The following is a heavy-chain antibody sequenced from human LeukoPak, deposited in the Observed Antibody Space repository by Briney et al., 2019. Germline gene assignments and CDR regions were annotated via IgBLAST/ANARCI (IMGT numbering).Heavy chain of an antibody. V-gene: IGHV1-46*01. CDR2: INPNGGST. Sequence: ASVKVSCKASGYTFTSHYIHWVRQAPGQGLEWMGLINPNGGSTSYAQRFQGRVTMTRDTSTSTVYMELSSLRSEDTAVYYCATGGGVGDNFDYWGQGTLVTVSS. CDR3: ATGGGVGDNFDY. J-gene: IGHJ4*02. CDR1: GYTFTSHY. D-gene: IGHD1-26*01.